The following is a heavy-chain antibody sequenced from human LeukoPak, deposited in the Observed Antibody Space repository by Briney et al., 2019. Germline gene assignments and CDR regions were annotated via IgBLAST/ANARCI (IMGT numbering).Heavy chain of an antibody. Sequence: GASVKVSCKASGGTLSSYAISWVRQAPGQGLEWMGGIIPIFGTANYAQKFQGRVTITADESTSTAYMELSSLRSEDTAVYYSARSSSSWSYYYYGMDVWGQGTTVTVSS. D-gene: IGHD6-13*01. CDR2: IIPIFGTA. CDR1: GGTLSSYA. CDR3: ARSSSSWSYYYYGMDV. J-gene: IGHJ6*02. V-gene: IGHV1-69*13.